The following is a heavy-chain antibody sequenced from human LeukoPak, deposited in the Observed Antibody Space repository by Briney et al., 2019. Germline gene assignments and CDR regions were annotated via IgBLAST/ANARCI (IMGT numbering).Heavy chain of an antibody. Sequence: ASVNVSCKASGYTFTSYAMHWVRQAPGQRLEWMGWINAGNGNTKYSQKFQGRVTITRDTSASTAYMELSSLRSEDMAVYYCARALAVAGFYGMDVWGQGTTVTVSS. V-gene: IGHV1-3*01. CDR3: ARALAVAGFYGMDV. CDR1: GYTFTSYA. J-gene: IGHJ6*02. CDR2: INAGNGNT. D-gene: IGHD6-19*01.